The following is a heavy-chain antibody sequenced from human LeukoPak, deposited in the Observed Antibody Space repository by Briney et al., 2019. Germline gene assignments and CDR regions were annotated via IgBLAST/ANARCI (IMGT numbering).Heavy chain of an antibody. D-gene: IGHD2-21*02. J-gene: IGHJ4*02. V-gene: IGHV1-2*02. Sequence: ASVKVSCKASGFTFTGYYVHWVRQAPGQGLEWMGYINPHSGGTNSPQKFQGRVTMTTDTSISAAYMELSSLISDDTAMYYCVREGNELLSKNFDYWGQGTLVTVSS. CDR1: GFTFTGYY. CDR2: INPHSGGT. CDR3: VREGNELLSKNFDY.